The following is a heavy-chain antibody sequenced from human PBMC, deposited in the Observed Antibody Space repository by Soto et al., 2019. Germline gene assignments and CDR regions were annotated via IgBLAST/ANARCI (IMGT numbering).Heavy chain of an antibody. CDR1: GFTFSSYA. V-gene: IGHV3-30-3*01. CDR3: ARDRTLLWFAERPYNWFDP. CDR2: ISYDGSNT. J-gene: IGHJ5*02. Sequence: QVQLVESGGGVVQPGRSLRLSCAASGFTFSSYAMHWVRQAPGKGLEWVAVISYDGSNTYYADSVKGRFTISRDNSKNTLYLQMNSLRAEDTAVYYCARDRTLLWFAERPYNWFDPWGQGTLVTVSS. D-gene: IGHD3-10*01.